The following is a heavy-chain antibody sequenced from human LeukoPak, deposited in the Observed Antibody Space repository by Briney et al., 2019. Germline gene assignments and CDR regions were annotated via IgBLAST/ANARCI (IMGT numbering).Heavy chain of an antibody. CDR2: IWYDGSNK. V-gene: IGHV3-30*02. CDR3: AKEVYGDYDATIDY. CDR1: GFTFSGYG. Sequence: GGSLRLSCAASGFTFSGYGMYWVRQGPGKGLEGVAFIWYDGSNKYYADSVKGRFTISTDNSKNTLYLQMNSLRAEDTAVYYCAKEVYGDYDATIDYWGQGTLDTVSS. D-gene: IGHD4-17*01. J-gene: IGHJ4*02.